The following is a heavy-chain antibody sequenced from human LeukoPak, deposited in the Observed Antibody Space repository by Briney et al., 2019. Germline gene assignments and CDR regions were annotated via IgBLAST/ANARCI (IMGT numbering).Heavy chain of an antibody. V-gene: IGHV1-69*05. Sequence: ASVKVSCKASGGTFSSYAISWVRQAPGQGLEWMGGIIPIFGTANYAQKFQGRVTITTDESTSTAYMELCSLRSEDTAVYYCARGGRGYSYGQDLDYWGQGTLVTVSS. CDR1: GGTFSSYA. CDR2: IIPIFGTA. CDR3: ARGGRGYSYGQDLDY. D-gene: IGHD5-18*01. J-gene: IGHJ4*02.